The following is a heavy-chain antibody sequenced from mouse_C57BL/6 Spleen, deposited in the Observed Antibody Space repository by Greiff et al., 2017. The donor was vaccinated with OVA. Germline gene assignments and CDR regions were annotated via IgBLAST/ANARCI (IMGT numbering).Heavy chain of an antibody. V-gene: IGHV1-4*01. J-gene: IGHJ3*01. CDR1: GYTFTSYT. D-gene: IGHD2-4*01. Sequence: VQLQQSGAELARPGASVKMSCKASGYTFTSYTMHWVKQRPGQGLEWIGYINPSSGYTKYNQKFKDKATLTADKSSSTAYMQLSSLTSEDSAVYYCAPIYYDYCRAYWGQGTLVTVSA. CDR3: APIYYDYCRAY. CDR2: INPSSGYT.